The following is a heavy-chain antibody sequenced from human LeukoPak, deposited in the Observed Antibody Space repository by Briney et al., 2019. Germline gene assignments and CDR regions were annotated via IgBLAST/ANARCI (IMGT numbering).Heavy chain of an antibody. J-gene: IGHJ5*02. D-gene: IGHD3-10*01. Sequence: SETLSLTCTVSGGSISSYYWSWIRQPPGKGLEWIGYIYYSGSTYYNPSLKSRVTISVDTSKNQFSLKLSSVTAADTAVYYCARGPMVRDSNWFDPWGQGTLVTVSS. CDR2: IYYSGST. CDR3: ARGPMVRDSNWFDP. V-gene: IGHV4-59*12. CDR1: GGSISSYY.